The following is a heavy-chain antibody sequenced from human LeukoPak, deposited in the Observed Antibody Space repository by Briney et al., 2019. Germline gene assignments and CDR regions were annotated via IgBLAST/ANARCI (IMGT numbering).Heavy chain of an antibody. CDR1: GFTFDDYA. V-gene: IGHV3-9*01. CDR2: ISWNSGSI. CDR3: EKEPAAAPLDY. Sequence: GGSLRLSCAASGFTFDDYAMHWVRQAPGKGLEWVSGISWNSGSIGYADSVKGRFTISRDNAKNSLYLQMNSLRAEDTALYYCEKEPAAAPLDYGGQETRVTVSS. J-gene: IGHJ4*02. D-gene: IGHD6-25*01.